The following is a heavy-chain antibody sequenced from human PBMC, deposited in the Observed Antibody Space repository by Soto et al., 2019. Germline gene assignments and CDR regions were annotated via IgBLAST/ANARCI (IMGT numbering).Heavy chain of an antibody. J-gene: IGHJ4*02. D-gene: IGHD3-16*02. V-gene: IGHV3-15*01. CDR2: IKSKTDGGTT. CDR1: GFTFSNAW. CDR3: TTDHNPYDYVWGSYRL. Sequence: PGGSLRLSCAASGFTFSNAWMSWVRQAPGKGLEWVGRIKSKTDGGTTDYAAPVKGRFTISRDDSKNTLYLQMNSLKTEDTAVYYCTTDHNPYDYVWGSYRLWGQGTLVTVSS.